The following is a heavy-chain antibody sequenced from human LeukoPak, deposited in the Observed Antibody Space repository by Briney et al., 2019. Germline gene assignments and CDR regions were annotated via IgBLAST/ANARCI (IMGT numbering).Heavy chain of an antibody. V-gene: IGHV4-4*02. J-gene: IGHJ3*02. Sequence: SGTLSLTCAVSGGSISSSNWWSWVRQPPGKGLEWIGEIYHSGSTNYNPSLKSRVTISVDKSKNQFSLKLSSVTAADTAVYYCARDSYSSSRLHISDAFDIWGQGTMVTVSS. D-gene: IGHD6-13*01. CDR3: ARDSYSSSRLHISDAFDI. CDR2: IYHSGST. CDR1: GGSISSSNW.